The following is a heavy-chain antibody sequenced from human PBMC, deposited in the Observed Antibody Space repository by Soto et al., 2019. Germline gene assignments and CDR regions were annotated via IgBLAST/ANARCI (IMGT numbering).Heavy chain of an antibody. D-gene: IGHD5-18*01. Sequence: GGSLRLSCAASGFTFSRYWMNWVRQAPGKGLEWVANIKQDGTEKNYVDSVKGRFTISRDNARNSLYLQMDSLRAEDTAVYFCARGDTPMITGMDSFDIWGQGTMVTVTS. J-gene: IGHJ3*02. CDR3: ARGDTPMITGMDSFDI. CDR2: IKQDGTEK. CDR1: GFTFSRYW. V-gene: IGHV3-7*01.